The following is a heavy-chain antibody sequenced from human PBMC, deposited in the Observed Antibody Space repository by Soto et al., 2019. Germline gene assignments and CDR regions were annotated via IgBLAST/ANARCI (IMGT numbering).Heavy chain of an antibody. CDR2: INAGNGNT. D-gene: IGHD6-13*01. J-gene: IGHJ3*02. Sequence: ASVKVSCKASGYTFTSYAMHWVRQAPGQRLEWMGWINAGNGNTKYSQKFQGRVTITRDTSASTAHMELSSLRSEDTAVYYCAREWGIYGLIAFDIWGQGTMVTVSS. CDR3: AREWGIYGLIAFDI. CDR1: GYTFTSYA. V-gene: IGHV1-3*01.